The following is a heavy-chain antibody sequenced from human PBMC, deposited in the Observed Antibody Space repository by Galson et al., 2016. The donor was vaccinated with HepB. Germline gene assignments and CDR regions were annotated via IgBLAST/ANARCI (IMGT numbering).Heavy chain of an antibody. V-gene: IGHV4-39*01. CDR2: IYYAGVT. D-gene: IGHD1-26*01. CDR1: GRSVSSGTYF. CDR3: ARSSGSRNGYFDY. J-gene: IGHJ4*02. Sequence: SETLSLTCTVSGRSVSSGTYFWGWIRQPPGKGLEWIGMIYYAGVTHYNPSLESRVTISVDTSKNQFSLRPSSLTAADTSVYYCARSSGSRNGYFDYWGQGALVTVSS.